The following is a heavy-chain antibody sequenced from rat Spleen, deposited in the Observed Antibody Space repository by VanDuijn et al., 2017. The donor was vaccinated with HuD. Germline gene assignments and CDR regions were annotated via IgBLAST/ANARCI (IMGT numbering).Heavy chain of an antibody. D-gene: IGHD1-12*02. Sequence: QVQLTESGPGLVQPSQTLSLTCTVSGFSLTSNGVSWVRQPPGKGLEWIAAISSGGHPYYNSALKSRLSISRDTSKSQVFLKMNSLQSEDTAIYFCTRDHSYWGSYYPGGFAYWGQGTLVTVSS. CDR3: TRDHSYWGSYYPGGFAY. CDR2: ISSGGHP. V-gene: IGHV2S12*01. J-gene: IGHJ3*01. CDR1: GFSLTSNG.